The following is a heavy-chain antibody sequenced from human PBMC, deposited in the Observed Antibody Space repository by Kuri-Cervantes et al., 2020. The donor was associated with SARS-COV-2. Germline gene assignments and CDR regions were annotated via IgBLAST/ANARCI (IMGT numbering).Heavy chain of an antibody. D-gene: IGHD6-19*01. CDR2: INSDGSST. Sequence: GGSLRLSCAASGFTFSSYWMHWVRQAPGKGLVWVSRINSDGSSTSYADSVKGRFTISRDNAKNTLYLQMNSLRAEDTAVYYCARDGEGSGFVWYFDLWGRGTLVTVSS. V-gene: IGHV3-74*01. J-gene: IGHJ2*01. CDR3: ARDGEGSGFVWYFDL. CDR1: GFTFSSYW.